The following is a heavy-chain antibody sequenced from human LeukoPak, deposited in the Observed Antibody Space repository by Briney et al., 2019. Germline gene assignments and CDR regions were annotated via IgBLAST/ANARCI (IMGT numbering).Heavy chain of an antibody. CDR1: GFTFSSYW. V-gene: IGHV3-7*01. CDR3: ARTLAARHTSGYIDY. Sequence: GGSLRLSCAASGFTFSSYWMSWVRQAPGKGLEWVANIKEDGSEKYYVDSVKGRFTISRDNGKNSLYLQMNSLRAEDKAVYYCARTLAARHTSGYIDYWGQGTLVTVSS. CDR2: IKEDGSEK. J-gene: IGHJ4*02. D-gene: IGHD3-22*01.